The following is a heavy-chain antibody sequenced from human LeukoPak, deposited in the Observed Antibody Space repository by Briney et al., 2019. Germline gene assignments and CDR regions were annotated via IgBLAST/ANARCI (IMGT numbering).Heavy chain of an antibody. CDR3: ARDSYYYGSGSLWYFDI. V-gene: IGHV4-59*01. J-gene: IGHJ2*01. D-gene: IGHD3-10*01. CDR2: IYYRGST. CDR1: GGSISSYY. Sequence: SETLSLTCTVSGGSISSYYWSWIRQPPGKGLEWIGYIYYRGSTSYNPSLKSRVTISVDTSKNQFSLQLSSVTAADTAVYYCARDSYYYGSGSLWYFDIWGRGTLVTVSS.